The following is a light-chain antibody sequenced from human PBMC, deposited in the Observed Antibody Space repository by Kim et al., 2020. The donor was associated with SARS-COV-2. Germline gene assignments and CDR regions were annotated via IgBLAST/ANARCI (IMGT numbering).Light chain of an antibody. Sequence: PEAQVTLPCPANTGAVTSNYFPSWFQQKPEQAPRALIYTTSNKYPSTPARFSGSLLGGKAALTLSGVQPEDEADYYCLLYYGGTWVFGGGTKLTVL. CDR2: TTS. V-gene: IGLV7-43*01. CDR3: LLYYGGTWV. CDR1: TGAVTSNYF. J-gene: IGLJ3*02.